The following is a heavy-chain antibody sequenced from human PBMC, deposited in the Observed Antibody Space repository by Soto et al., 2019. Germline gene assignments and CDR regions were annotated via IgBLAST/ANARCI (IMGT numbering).Heavy chain of an antibody. CDR3: AGGNYDWYYYYGMDV. D-gene: IGHD3-3*01. CDR1: GGSFSGYY. J-gene: IGHJ6*02. V-gene: IGHV4-34*01. CDR2: INHSGST. Sequence: SETLSLTCAVYGGSFSGYYWSWLRQPPGKGLEWIGEINHSGSTNYTPSLKSRVTISVDTSKHQFSLKLSSVTAVDTAVYYCAGGNYDWYYYYGMDVWGQGTTVTVAS.